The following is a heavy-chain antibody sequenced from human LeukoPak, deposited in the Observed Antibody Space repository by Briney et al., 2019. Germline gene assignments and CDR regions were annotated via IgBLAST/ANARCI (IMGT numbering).Heavy chain of an antibody. J-gene: IGHJ4*02. D-gene: IGHD3-3*01. Sequence: SETLSLTCTVSGGSISSYYWSWIRQPPGKGLEWIGYIYYRGSINYNPSLKSRVTISVDTSKNQFSLKLSSVTAADTAVYYCARGGYDFWSGYGKFDYWGQGTLVTVSP. CDR2: IYYRGSI. CDR3: ARGGYDFWSGYGKFDY. CDR1: GGSISSYY. V-gene: IGHV4-59*01.